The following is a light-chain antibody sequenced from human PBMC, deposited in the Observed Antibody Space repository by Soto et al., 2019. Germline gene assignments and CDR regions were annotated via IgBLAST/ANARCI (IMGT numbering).Light chain of an antibody. CDR3: SSYTSSSTRV. CDR2: EVS. V-gene: IGLV2-14*03. CDR1: SSDVGAYDY. J-gene: IGLJ1*01. Sequence: QSALTQPASVSGSPGQSITISCTGTSSDVGAYDYVSWYQQHPDKAPKLMIYEVSNRPSGVSNRFSGSKSVTTATLTTSGLKAEYEADDYCSSYTSSSTRVFGTGTELTVL.